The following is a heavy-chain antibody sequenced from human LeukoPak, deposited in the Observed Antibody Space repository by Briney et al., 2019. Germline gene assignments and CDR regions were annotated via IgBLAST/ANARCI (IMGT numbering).Heavy chain of an antibody. V-gene: IGHV4-39*01. CDR2: IYYGGTT. J-gene: IGHJ4*02. CDR3: ARHLTGTTELSFDY. D-gene: IGHD1-7*01. CDR1: GGSITNIYYY. Sequence: SETLSLTCTVPGGSITNIYYYWAWIRQPPGKGLEWIGTIYYGGTTYYHPSLKSRVTISVDTSKNQVSLELNSVTAADTAVYYCARHLTGTTELSFDYWGQGTQVTASS.